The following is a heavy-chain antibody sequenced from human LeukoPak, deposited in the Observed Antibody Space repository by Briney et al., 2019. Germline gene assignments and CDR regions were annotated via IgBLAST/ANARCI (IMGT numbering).Heavy chain of an antibody. CDR3: AKIAAADALDDAFDI. V-gene: IGHV4-34*01. Sequence: SETLSLTCAVYGGSFSGYYWSWIRQPPGKGLEWIGEINHSGSTNYNPSLKSRVTISVDTSKNQFSLKLSSVTAADTAVYYCAKIAAADALDDAFDIWGQGTMVTVSS. J-gene: IGHJ3*02. CDR1: GGSFSGYY. CDR2: INHSGST. D-gene: IGHD6-13*01.